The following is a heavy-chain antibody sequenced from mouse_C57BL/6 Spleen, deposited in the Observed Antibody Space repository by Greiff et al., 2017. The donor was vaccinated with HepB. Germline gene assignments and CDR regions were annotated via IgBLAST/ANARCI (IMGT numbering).Heavy chain of an antibody. CDR3: AILRGEFDY. CDR2: IYPSDSET. J-gene: IGHJ2*01. Sequence: QVQLQQPGAELVRPGSSVKLSCKASGYTFTSYWMDWVKQRPGQGLEWIGNIYPSDSETHYNQKFKDKATLTVDKSSSTAYMQLSSLTSEDSAVYYCAILRGEFDYWGQGTTLTVSS. D-gene: IGHD1-1*01. V-gene: IGHV1-61*01. CDR1: GYTFTSYW.